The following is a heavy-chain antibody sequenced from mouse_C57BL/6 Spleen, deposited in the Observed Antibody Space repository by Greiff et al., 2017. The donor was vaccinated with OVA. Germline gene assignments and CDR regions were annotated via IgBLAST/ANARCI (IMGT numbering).Heavy chain of an antibody. CDR2: INPSTGGT. J-gene: IGHJ3*01. V-gene: IGHV1-42*01. Sequence: VQLQQSGPGLVKPGASVKISCTASGYSFTGYYMNWVQQSPEKSLEWIGEINPSTGGTTYTQNVKAKATFTVDKSSSTAYLQLKSLTSEDSAVYYCARSPGLLPPWFAYWGQGTLVTVSA. CDR1: GYSFTGYY. CDR3: ARSPGLLPPWFAY. D-gene: IGHD2-3*01.